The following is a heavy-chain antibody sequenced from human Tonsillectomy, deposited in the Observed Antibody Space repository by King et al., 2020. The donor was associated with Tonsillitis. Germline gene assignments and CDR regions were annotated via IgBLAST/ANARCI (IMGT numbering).Heavy chain of an antibody. CDR3: AKQSAPYETLLDDVVIPAAISLDL. CDR1: RFTFSNYA. CDR2: ISGRGDRT. D-gene: IGHD2-2*01. Sequence: VQLVESGGGLVQPGGSLRLSCAASRFTFSNYAMNWVRQAPGEGLQWVSGISGRGDRTYYGDSVKGRFTISRDNSKNALYLEMNRLRVEDTAVYYCAKQSAPYETLLDDVVIPAAISLDLRGQGTLVTVSS. V-gene: IGHV3-23*04. J-gene: IGHJ5*02.